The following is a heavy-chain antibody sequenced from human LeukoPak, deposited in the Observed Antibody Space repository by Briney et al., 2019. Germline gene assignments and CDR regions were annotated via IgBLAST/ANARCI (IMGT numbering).Heavy chain of an antibody. V-gene: IGHV4-59*01. J-gene: IGHJ4*02. CDR3: ARGRLYKGFDY. CDR2: IYYSGST. D-gene: IGHD1-14*01. Sequence: SETLSLTCTVSGGSISSYYWSWIRQPPGKGLEWIGYIYYSGSTNYNPSLKSRVTISVDTSKNQFSLKLSSVTAADTAVYYCARGRLYKGFDYWGQGPLVTVSS. CDR1: GGSISSYY.